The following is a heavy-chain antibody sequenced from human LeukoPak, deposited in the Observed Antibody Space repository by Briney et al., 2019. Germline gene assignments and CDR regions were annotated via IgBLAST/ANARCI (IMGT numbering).Heavy chain of an antibody. J-gene: IGHJ4*02. D-gene: IGHD6-13*01. CDR1: GDTFTGYY. CDR2: IKPNSAGK. V-gene: IGHV1-2*02. Sequence: GASVRVFCKASGDTFTGYYMHWVRQAPGQEVEWGGWIKPNSAGKNYAQKFQGRVTMTRDTSISTAYMELSRLRSADTAVYYCARGEARYSSSWSSIDYWGQGTLVTVSS. CDR3: ARGEARYSSSWSSIDY.